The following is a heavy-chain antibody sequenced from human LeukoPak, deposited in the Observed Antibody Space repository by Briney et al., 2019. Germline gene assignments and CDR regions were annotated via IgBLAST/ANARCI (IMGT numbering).Heavy chain of an antibody. Sequence: PGGSLRLSCAASGFTFSSYAMHWVRQAPGKGLEYVSAISSNGGSTYYANSVKGRFTISRDNSKNTLYLQMRTLRAEDMAVYYCARGGNFPYYYYYMDVWGKGTTVTVSS. CDR1: GFTFSSYA. CDR3: ARGGNFPYYYYYMDV. D-gene: IGHD2/OR15-2a*01. CDR2: ISSNGGST. V-gene: IGHV3-64*01. J-gene: IGHJ6*03.